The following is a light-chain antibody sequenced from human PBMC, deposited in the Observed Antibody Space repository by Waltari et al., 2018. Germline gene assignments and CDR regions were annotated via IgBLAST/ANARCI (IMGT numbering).Light chain of an antibody. CDR1: ASDIGIYNY. CDR2: SVT. V-gene: IGLV2-14*03. Sequence: QSALTQPASVAGPPGQSITIPCTGSASDIGIYNYVSRYQQHPGGAPKLILYSVTNRPSGISSRFSGSRSGDTASLTISGLQAEDEALYFCSSFSKTATPVLFGGGTKVTVL. CDR3: SSFSKTATPVL. J-gene: IGLJ2*01.